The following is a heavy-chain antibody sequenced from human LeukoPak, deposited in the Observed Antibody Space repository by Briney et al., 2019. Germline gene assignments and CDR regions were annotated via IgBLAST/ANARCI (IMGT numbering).Heavy chain of an antibody. CDR3: ASLTCGGDCYFIY. Sequence: SQTLSLTCTVSGGSISSGDYYWSWIRQPPGKGLEWIGYVYYSGSTYYNPSLKSRVTISVDTSKNQFSLKLSSVTAADTAVYYCASLTCGGDCYFIYWGQGTLVTVSS. CDR2: VYYSGST. J-gene: IGHJ4*02. V-gene: IGHV4-30-4*01. D-gene: IGHD2-21*02. CDR1: GGSISSGDYY.